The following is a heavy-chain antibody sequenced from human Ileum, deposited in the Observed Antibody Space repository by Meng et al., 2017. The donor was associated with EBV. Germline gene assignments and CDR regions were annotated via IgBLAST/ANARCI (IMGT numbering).Heavy chain of an antibody. CDR1: GGSITSYH. V-gene: IGHV4-59*01. J-gene: IGHJ5*02. CDR2: VYYSGST. CDR3: ARDGSGGYNWFDP. Sequence: QVQLPESGPGLVKPSATLLLTCTVSGGSITSYHWSWIRQPPGKGLEWIGNVYYSGSTNYNPSLKSRVTISVDTSKNQFSLKLSSVTAADTAVYYCARDGSGGYNWFDPWGQGTLVTVSS. D-gene: IGHD2-15*01.